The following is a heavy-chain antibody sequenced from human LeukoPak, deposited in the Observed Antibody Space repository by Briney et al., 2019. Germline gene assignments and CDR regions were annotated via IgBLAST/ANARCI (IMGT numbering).Heavy chain of an antibody. CDR1: GGSISSYY. V-gene: IGHV4-59*08. D-gene: IGHD3-22*01. CDR3: ARQNYDSSGPRAYYFDY. J-gene: IGHJ4*02. CDR2: IYYSGST. Sequence: SETLSLTCTVSGGSISSYYWSWIRQPPGKGLEWIGYIYYSGSTNYNPSLKSRVTISVDTSKNQFSLKLSSVTAADTAVYYCARQNYDSSGPRAYYFDYWGQGTLVTDSS.